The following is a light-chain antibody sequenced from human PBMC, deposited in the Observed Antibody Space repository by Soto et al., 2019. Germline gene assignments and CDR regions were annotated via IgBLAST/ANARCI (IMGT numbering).Light chain of an antibody. J-gene: IGLJ2*01. V-gene: IGLV1-44*01. CDR3: AAWDDSLNGVV. CDR1: SSNNGSNT. CDR2: SNN. Sequence: QSVLTQPPSASRTPGQRVTISCSGSSSNNGSNTVNWYQQLPGTAPKLLIYSNNQRPSGVPDRFSGSKSGTSASLAISGLQSEDEADYYCAAWDDSLNGVVFGGATKLTVL.